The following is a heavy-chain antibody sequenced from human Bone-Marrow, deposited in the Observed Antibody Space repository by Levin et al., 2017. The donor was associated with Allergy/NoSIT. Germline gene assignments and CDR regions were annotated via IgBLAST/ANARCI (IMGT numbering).Heavy chain of an antibody. CDR3: AKGLRRPLAPPGDALDF. V-gene: IGHV3-9*01. CDR2: ISWNNGTI. Sequence: GGSLRLSCGVSGFTFENYAMHWVRQAPGKGLEWVSGISWNNGTIGYADSVKGRFTISRDNAKNSLYLQMNSLRAEDTALYYCAKGLRRPLAPPGDALDFWGKGTKVTVSS. J-gene: IGHJ3*01. CDR1: GFTFENYA. D-gene: IGHD4-17*01.